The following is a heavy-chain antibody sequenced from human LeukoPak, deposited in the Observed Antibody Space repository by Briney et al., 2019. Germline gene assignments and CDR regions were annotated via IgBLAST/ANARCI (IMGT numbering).Heavy chain of an antibody. Sequence: SETPSLTCTVSGGSISSSSAYWGWIRQPPGKGLEWIGSIYYSKNTYYNPSLKSRVTISAGTSKNQFSLTLGSVSATDTAVYYCVSPRGFSYGYFDYWGQGTLVTVSS. D-gene: IGHD5-18*01. J-gene: IGHJ4*02. CDR1: GGSISSSSAY. V-gene: IGHV4-39*01. CDR2: IYYSKNT. CDR3: VSPRGFSYGYFDY.